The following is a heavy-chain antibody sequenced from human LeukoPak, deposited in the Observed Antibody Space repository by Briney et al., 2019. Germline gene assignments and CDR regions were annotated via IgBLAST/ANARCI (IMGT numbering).Heavy chain of an antibody. Sequence: KSSETLSLTCTVSGGSISNSYWSWLRQPPGKGLEWIGFLHDSESTNYNPSLKSRVSISLDTSKNQVSLWLSSVTAADTAVYYCARGDASGRPGIGFDFWGQGTLVTVSS. J-gene: IGHJ4*02. CDR2: LHDSEST. V-gene: IGHV4-59*01. D-gene: IGHD1-26*01. CDR3: ARGDASGRPGIGFDF. CDR1: GGSISNSY.